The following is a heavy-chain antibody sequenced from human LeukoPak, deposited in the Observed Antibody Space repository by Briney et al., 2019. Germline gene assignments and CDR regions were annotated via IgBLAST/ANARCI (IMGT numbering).Heavy chain of an antibody. J-gene: IGHJ4*02. CDR1: GFSLNTHGVG. CDR2: IYSDDDN. Sequence: SGPTLVKPTQTLTLTCTFSGFSLNTHGVGVGWIRQPPGKALEWLALIYSDDDNRYSPSLKSRLTITKDTSNNQVVLTMTNMDPVDTATYYCAQLNVFKSIGVFDYWGQGTMVTVSS. V-gene: IGHV2-5*02. D-gene: IGHD2-8*01. CDR3: AQLNVFKSIGVFDY.